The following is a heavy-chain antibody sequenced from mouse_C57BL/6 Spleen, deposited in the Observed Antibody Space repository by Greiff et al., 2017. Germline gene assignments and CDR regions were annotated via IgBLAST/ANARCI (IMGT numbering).Heavy chain of an antibody. Sequence: EVMLVESGGGLVQPKGSLKLSCAASGFTFNTYAMHWVRPAPGQGLEWVARLRSKSSNDASYYADSVKDRFTISRDDSQRMLYLQMNNLKTEDTAMYYCVRTLPGEAMGYWGQGTSVTVSS. CDR2: LRSKSSNDAS. CDR1: GFTFNTYA. J-gene: IGHJ4*01. CDR3: VRTLPGEAMGY. D-gene: IGHD5-5*01. V-gene: IGHV10-3*01.